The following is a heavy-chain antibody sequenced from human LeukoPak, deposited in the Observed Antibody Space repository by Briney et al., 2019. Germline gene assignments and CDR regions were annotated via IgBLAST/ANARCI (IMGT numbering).Heavy chain of an antibody. CDR3: GLLRYFDWFPRANFDY. CDR1: GGTFSSYA. V-gene: IGHV1-69*06. Sequence: SVKVSCKASGGTFSSYAISWVRQAPGQGLEWMRGIIPIFGTANYAQKFQGRVTITADKSTSTAYMELSSLRSEDTAVYYCGLLRYFDWFPRANFDYWGQGTLVTVSS. J-gene: IGHJ4*02. CDR2: IIPIFGTA. D-gene: IGHD3-9*01.